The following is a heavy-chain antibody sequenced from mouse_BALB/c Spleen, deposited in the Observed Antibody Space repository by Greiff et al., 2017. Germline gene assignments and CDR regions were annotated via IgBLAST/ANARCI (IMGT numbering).Heavy chain of an antibody. J-gene: IGHJ2*01. CDR1: GYTFTSYT. CDR2: INPSSGYT. D-gene: IGHD1-1*01. CDR3: ARSDYYGSSFDY. V-gene: IGHV1-4*01. Sequence: VKLVESGAELARPGASVKMSCKASGYTFTSYTMHWVKQRPGQGLEWIGYINPSSGYTNYNQKFKDKATLTADKSSSTAYMQLSSLTSEDSAVYYCARSDYYGSSFDYWGQGTTLTVSS.